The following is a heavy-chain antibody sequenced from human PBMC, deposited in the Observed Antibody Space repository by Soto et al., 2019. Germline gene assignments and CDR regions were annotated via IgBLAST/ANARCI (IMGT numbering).Heavy chain of an antibody. CDR2: IKQDGSEK. CDR3: ARYDRVSLITEYNWFDP. CDR1: GFTFSSYW. D-gene: IGHD3-3*01. V-gene: IGHV3-7*05. J-gene: IGHJ5*02. Sequence: PGGSLRLSCAASGFTFSSYWMSWVRQAPGKGLEWVANIKQDGSEKYYVDSVKGRFTISRDNAKNSLYLQMNSLRAEDTAVYYCARYDRVSLITEYNWFDPWGQGTLVTVSS.